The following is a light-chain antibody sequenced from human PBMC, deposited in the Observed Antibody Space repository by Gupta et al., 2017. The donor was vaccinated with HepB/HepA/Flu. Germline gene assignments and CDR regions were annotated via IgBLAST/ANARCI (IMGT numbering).Light chain of an antibody. J-gene: IGLJ2*01. V-gene: IGLV1-47*01. CDR1: SSNVETNY. CDR2: RNN. Sequence: QSVLTQPPSASGTPGQTFTISCSGSSSNVETNYVYCYQQLPGTAPKLLIYRNNQRPSGGPARFSGSKSGTSAALAISGLRAEEEADYYCEAWEDSRSGNGVFGGGTKLTVL. CDR3: EAWEDSRSGNGV.